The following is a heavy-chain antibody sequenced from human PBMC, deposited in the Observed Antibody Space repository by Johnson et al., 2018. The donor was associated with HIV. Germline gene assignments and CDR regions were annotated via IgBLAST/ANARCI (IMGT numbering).Heavy chain of an antibody. CDR1: GFSITNYD. Sequence: QLVESGGGLVKPGGSLRLSCAASGFSITNYDLHWVRQRTGEGLEWVSAIGTVADTYYRGSVKGRFTISRENAKNSFYLQMNSLRAGDTAVYYCARACSAGRCYWPKSFDIWGQGTMVTVSS. V-gene: IGHV3-13*01. CDR3: ARACSAGRCYWPKSFDI. D-gene: IGHD2-15*01. J-gene: IGHJ3*02. CDR2: IGTVADT.